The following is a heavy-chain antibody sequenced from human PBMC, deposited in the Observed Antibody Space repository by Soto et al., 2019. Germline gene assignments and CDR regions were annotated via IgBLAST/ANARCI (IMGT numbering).Heavy chain of an antibody. CDR3: ARVDGMAAGKGYYYYGMDV. CDR1: GFTFSSYD. CDR2: IGTAGDT. J-gene: IGHJ6*02. Sequence: GGSLRLSCAASGFTFSSYDMHWVHQATGKGLEWVSAIGTAGDTYYPGSVKGRFTISRENAKNSLYLQMNSLRAEDTAVYYCARVDGMAAGKGYYYYGMDVWGQGTTVTVSS. D-gene: IGHD6-13*01. V-gene: IGHV3-13*01.